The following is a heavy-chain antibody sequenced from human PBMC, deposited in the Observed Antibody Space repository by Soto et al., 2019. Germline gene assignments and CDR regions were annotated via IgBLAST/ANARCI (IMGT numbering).Heavy chain of an antibody. V-gene: IGHV3-23*01. CDR1: GFTFSSYA. Sequence: HPGGSLRLSCAASGFTFSSYAMSWVRQAPGKGLEWVSAISGSGGSTYYADSVKGRFTISRDNSKNTLYLQMNSLRAEDTAVYYCAKAGHNPIAVAADAFDIWGQGTMVTVSS. CDR2: ISGSGGST. J-gene: IGHJ3*02. D-gene: IGHD6-19*01. CDR3: AKAGHNPIAVAADAFDI.